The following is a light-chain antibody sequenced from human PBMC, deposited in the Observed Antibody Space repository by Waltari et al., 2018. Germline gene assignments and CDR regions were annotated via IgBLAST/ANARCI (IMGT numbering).Light chain of an antibody. Sequence: QSVLTQPPSASGTPGQRVTISCSGSSSNIGSNTVHWYQQLSGTAPKPLIYSNNQRPSGVPDRFSGSKSGTSASLAISGLQAEDEADYYCAAWDDSLNGHVVFGGGTKLTVL. CDR3: AAWDDSLNGHVV. V-gene: IGLV1-44*01. J-gene: IGLJ2*01. CDR1: SSNIGSNT. CDR2: SNN.